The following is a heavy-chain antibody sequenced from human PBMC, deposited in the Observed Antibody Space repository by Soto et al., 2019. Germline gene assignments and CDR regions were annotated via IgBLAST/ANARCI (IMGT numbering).Heavy chain of an antibody. CDR2: ITATGDRT. V-gene: IGHV3-23*01. J-gene: IGHJ4*02. CDR3: ATMNGYFEY. CDR1: GFRFSSYS. D-gene: IGHD3-22*01. Sequence: GPLRLSCADSGFRFSSYSMSWVRQTPGKGLEWVAAITATGDRTYYADSVTGRFTISRDNSKKTHYLQMTSLRAEDTAMYYCATMNGYFEYWGQGTPVTVSS.